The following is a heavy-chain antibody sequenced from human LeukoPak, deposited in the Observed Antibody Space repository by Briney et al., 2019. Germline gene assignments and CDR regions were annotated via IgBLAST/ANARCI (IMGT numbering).Heavy chain of an antibody. CDR3: ARDPKGYSYEYGFYYYYGMDV. CDR2: ISGSGGCT. CDR1: GFTFSSYA. V-gene: IGHV3-23*01. D-gene: IGHD5-18*01. J-gene: IGHJ6*02. Sequence: GGSLRLSCAASGFTFSSYAMSWVRQAPGKGLEWVSVISGSGGCTYYADSAKGRFTISRDNAKNSLYLQMNSLRAEDTAVYYCARDPKGYSYEYGFYYYYGMDVWGQGTTVTVSS.